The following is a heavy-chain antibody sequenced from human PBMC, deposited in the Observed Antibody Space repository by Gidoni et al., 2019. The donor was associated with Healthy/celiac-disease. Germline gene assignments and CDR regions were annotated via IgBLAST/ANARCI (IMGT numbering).Heavy chain of an antibody. J-gene: IGHJ4*02. D-gene: IGHD3-10*01. Sequence: EVQLLESGGGLVQPGGSLRLSCSASGFTFSSYAMSWVRQAPGKGLEWVSAISGSGGSTYYADSVKGRFTISRDNSKNTLYLQMNSLRAEDTAVYYCANLAVRGVLFDYWGQGTLVTVSS. V-gene: IGHV3-23*01. CDR1: GFTFSSYA. CDR2: ISGSGGST. CDR3: ANLAVRGVLFDY.